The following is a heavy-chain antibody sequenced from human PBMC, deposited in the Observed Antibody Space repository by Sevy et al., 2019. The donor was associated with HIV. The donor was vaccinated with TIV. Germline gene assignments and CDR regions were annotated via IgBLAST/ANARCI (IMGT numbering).Heavy chain of an antibody. CDR1: GFSFSDYG. CDR3: AKGTSVLRFREVVSGMDV. CDR2: ISYDGSNK. V-gene: IGHV3-30*18. D-gene: IGHD3-10*01. J-gene: IGHJ6*02. Sequence: GGSLRLSCAASGFSFSDYGIHWVRQAPGKGLEWVAVISYDGSNKYYAGSVKGRFTISRDNSKSTLYLQMNSLRADDTDVYYCAKGTSVLRFREVVSGMDVWGQGTTVTVSS.